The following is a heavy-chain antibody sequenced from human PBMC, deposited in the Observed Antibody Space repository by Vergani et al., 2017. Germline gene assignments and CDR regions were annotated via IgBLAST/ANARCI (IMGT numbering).Heavy chain of an antibody. CDR1: GGSFGGFY. V-gene: IGHV4-34*11. D-gene: IGHD2-15*01. J-gene: IGHJ5*02. CDR3: ARGAEDDSNWFDP. Sequence: QVQLHQWGAGLLKPSETLSLTCAVYGGSFGGFYWSWIRQPPGKGLEWIGYIYYSGSTNYNPSLKSRVTISVDTSKNQFSLKLSAVTAADTAVYYCARGAEDDSNWFDPWGQGTLVTVSS. CDR2: IYYSGST.